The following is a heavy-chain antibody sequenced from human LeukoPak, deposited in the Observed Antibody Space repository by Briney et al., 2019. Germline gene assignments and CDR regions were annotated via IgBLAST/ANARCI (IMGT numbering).Heavy chain of an antibody. J-gene: IGHJ4*02. V-gene: IGHV4-4*02. CDR3: ARNGEGGYFFDY. CDR2: IYHRGST. D-gene: IGHD3-10*01. CDR1: GGSISNNNW. Sequence: PSETLSLTCAVSGGSISNNNWWSWVRQPPGKGLEWIGEIYHRGSTKYNPSLKSRVTISVDKSNNQFSLKLTSVTAADTAEYYCARNGEGGYFFDYWGQGTLVTVSS.